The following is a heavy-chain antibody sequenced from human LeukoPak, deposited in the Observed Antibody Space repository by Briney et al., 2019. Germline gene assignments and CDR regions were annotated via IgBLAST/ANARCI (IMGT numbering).Heavy chain of an antibody. V-gene: IGHV3-74*01. D-gene: IGHD6-13*01. CDR3: ATSTAAAGTD. CDR2: INSDVNSL. Sequence: GGSLRLSCAASGFTFSTYWMHWVRQAPGKGLVWVSHINSDVNSLSYADSVKGRFTISRDNARNTLYLQMNSLRAEDTAIYYCATSTAAAGTDWGQGTLVTVSS. J-gene: IGHJ4*02. CDR1: GFTFSTYW.